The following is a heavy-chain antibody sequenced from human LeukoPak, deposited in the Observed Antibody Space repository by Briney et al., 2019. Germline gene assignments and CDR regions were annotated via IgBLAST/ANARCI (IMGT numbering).Heavy chain of an antibody. Sequence: PGGSLRLSCAASGFTFSSYSMDWVRQAPGKGLEWVSSISSSSSYIYYADSVKGRFTISRDNAKNSLYLQMNSLRAEDTAVYYCASLGATWESDFDYWGQGTLVTVSS. D-gene: IGHD1-26*01. CDR3: ASLGATWESDFDY. CDR2: ISSSSSYI. J-gene: IGHJ4*02. V-gene: IGHV3-21*01. CDR1: GFTFSSYS.